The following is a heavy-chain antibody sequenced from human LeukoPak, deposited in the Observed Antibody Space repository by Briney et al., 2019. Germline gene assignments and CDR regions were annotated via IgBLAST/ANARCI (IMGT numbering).Heavy chain of an antibody. Sequence: ASVKASCKTSGYTFSTYYMHWVRQAPGQGLEWLGIIHPTDGSTSYTQKIQGRVTMTRDTATGTVYLELSSLRSEDTAVYWCARANGGGLDYWGQGTLTTVSS. CDR3: ARANGGGLDY. D-gene: IGHD3-10*01. CDR2: IHPTDGST. CDR1: GYTFSTYY. V-gene: IGHV1-46*01. J-gene: IGHJ4*02.